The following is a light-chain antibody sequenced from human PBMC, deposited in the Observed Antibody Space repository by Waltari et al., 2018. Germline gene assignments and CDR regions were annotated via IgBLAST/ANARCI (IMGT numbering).Light chain of an antibody. V-gene: IGKV3-20*01. CDR2: DAS. CDR1: QSISRT. Sequence: EIVLTQSPGTLSLSPGESAIISCRASQSISRTLAWYQQKPGQAPRLLIYDASSRATGIPDRFSGGGSGTDFSLTISRLEPEDFAVYYCQKYGTLPATFGQGTKVEIK. CDR3: QKYGTLPAT. J-gene: IGKJ1*01.